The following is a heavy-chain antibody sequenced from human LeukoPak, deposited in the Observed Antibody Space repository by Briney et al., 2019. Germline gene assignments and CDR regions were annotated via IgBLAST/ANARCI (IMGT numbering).Heavy chain of an antibody. CDR3: ASTDNGDGYYDY. D-gene: IGHD3-22*01. Sequence: SVKVSCKASGGTFSSYAISWVRQAPGQGLEWMGGIIPIFGTANYAQKLQGRVTITVDESTSTAYMELSSLRSEDTAVYYCASTDNGDGYYDYWGQGTLVTVSS. CDR1: GGTFSSYA. J-gene: IGHJ4*02. V-gene: IGHV1-69*13. CDR2: IIPIFGTA.